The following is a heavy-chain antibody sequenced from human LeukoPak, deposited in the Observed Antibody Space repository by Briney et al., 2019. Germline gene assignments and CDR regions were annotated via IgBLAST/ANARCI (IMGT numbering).Heavy chain of an antibody. V-gene: IGHV3-23*01. CDR1: GFTFSSYA. CDR2: ISGSGDTT. D-gene: IGHD2-21*01. J-gene: IGHJ4*02. CDR3: AKAPVTTCRGAYCYPFDY. Sequence: GGSLRLSCAASGFTFSSYAMSWVRQAPGKGLEWVSVISGSGDTTNYADSVKGRFTISRDSSKNTLFLQMNRLRPEDAAVYYCAKAPVTTCRGAYCYPFDYWGQGTLVTVSS.